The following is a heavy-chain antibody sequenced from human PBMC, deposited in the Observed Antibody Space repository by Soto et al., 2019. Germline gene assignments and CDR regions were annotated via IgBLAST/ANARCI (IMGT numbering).Heavy chain of an antibody. D-gene: IGHD4-17*01. V-gene: IGHV1-8*01. CDR2: MNANSGNP. Sequence: QVQLVQSGAEVKKPGASVKVSCKASGYTFTSYDINWVRQATGQGLEWMGWMNANSGNPGYAQKFQGRVTMNRNTSISTAYMELSSMRADDTAVYYCASTPSGDNVDYWGQGTLVTVSS. J-gene: IGHJ4*02. CDR1: GYTFTSYD. CDR3: ASTPSGDNVDY.